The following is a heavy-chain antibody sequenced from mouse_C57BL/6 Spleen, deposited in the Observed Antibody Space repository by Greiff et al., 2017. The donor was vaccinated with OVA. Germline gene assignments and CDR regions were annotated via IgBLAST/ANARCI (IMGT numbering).Heavy chain of an antibody. CDR3: ARAYGSSAFAY. CDR1: GYTFTDYY. CDR2: INPYNGGT. D-gene: IGHD1-1*01. J-gene: IGHJ3*01. V-gene: IGHV1-19*01. Sequence: EVQLQQSGPVLVKPGASVKMSCKASGYTFTDYYMNWVKQRPGKSLEWIGVINPYNGGTSYNQKFKGKATLTVDKSSSTAYMELNSLTSEDSAVYYCARAYGSSAFAYWGQGTLVTVSA.